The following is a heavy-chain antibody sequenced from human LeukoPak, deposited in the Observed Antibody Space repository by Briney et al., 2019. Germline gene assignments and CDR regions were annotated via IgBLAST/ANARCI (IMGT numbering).Heavy chain of an antibody. D-gene: IGHD2-2*01. CDR3: AAGCSSTSCYAYFGMDV. J-gene: IGHJ6*02. CDR2: IYYSGST. Sequence: PSEALPLTCTVSGGSISSYYWSWIRQPPGKGLEWIGYIYYSGSTNYNPSLKSRVTISVDTSKNQFSLKLSSVTAADTAVYYCAAGCSSTSCYAYFGMDVWGQGTTVTVSS. V-gene: IGHV4-59*01. CDR1: GGSISSYY.